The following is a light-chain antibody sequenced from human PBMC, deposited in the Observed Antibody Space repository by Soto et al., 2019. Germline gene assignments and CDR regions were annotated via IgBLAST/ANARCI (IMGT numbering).Light chain of an antibody. CDR3: QSYDDIGTTV. CDR2: GNN. J-gene: IGLJ1*01. CDR1: SSNVGAGYD. Sequence: QSVLTQPPSVFGAPGQRVTISCTGSSSNVGAGYDVHWYQQIPGTAPKLLIYGNNNRPSGVPDRFSGSKSGASASLAISGLQHEDEADYYCQSYDDIGTTVFGNGTKLTVL. V-gene: IGLV1-40*01.